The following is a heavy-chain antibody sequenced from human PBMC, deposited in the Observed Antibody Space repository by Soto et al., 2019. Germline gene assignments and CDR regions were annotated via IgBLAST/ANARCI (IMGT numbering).Heavy chain of an antibody. J-gene: IGHJ6*02. CDR2: IIPILGIA. Sequence: SVKVSCKASGYTFTSYYMHWVRQAPGQGLEWMGRIIPILGIANYAQKFQGRVTITADKSTSTAYMELSSLRSEDTAVYYCARVVGNFYYSMDVWGQGTTVTV. CDR1: GYTFTSYY. CDR3: ARVVGNFYYSMDV. V-gene: IGHV1-69*04.